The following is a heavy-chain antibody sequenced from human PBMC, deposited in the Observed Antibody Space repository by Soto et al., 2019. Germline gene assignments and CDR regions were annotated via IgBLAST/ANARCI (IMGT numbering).Heavy chain of an antibody. V-gene: IGHV4-59*01. CDR3: ARRAPGRGGYDYYYYYGMDV. CDR1: GGSISSYY. Sequence: PSETLSLTCTVSGGSISSYYWSWIRHPPGKGLEWIGYIYYSGSTNYNPSLKSRVTISVDTSKNQFSLKLSSVTAADTAVYYCARRAPGRGGYDYYYYYGMDVWGQGTTVTVSS. CDR2: IYYSGST. J-gene: IGHJ6*02. D-gene: IGHD5-12*01.